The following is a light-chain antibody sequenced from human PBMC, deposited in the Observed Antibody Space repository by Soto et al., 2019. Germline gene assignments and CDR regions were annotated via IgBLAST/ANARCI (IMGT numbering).Light chain of an antibody. CDR2: EGS. Sequence: QSALTHPASVSGAPVEAIPISCTGTSSDVGSYNLVSWYQQPPGKAPKLMIYEGSKRPSGVSNRFSGSKSGNTASLTISGLQAEDEADYYCCSHAGSSTFYVFGTGTKVTVL. CDR3: CSHAGSSTFYV. J-gene: IGLJ1*01. V-gene: IGLV2-23*01. CDR1: SSDVGSYNL.